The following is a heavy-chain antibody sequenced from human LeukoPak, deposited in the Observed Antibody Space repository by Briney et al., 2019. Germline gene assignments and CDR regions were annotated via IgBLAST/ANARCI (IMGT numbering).Heavy chain of an antibody. J-gene: IGHJ4*02. CDR3: ARVIPPTYDSSGFYFDY. Sequence: SETLSLTCTVSGGSMRSYYWSWIRRPPGKGLEWIGYIYYSGSTNYNPSLKSRVTISVDTSKNQFSLKLSSVTAADTAVYYCARVIPPTYDSSGFYFDYWGQGTLVTVSS. V-gene: IGHV4-59*01. D-gene: IGHD3-22*01. CDR2: IYYSGST. CDR1: GGSMRSYY.